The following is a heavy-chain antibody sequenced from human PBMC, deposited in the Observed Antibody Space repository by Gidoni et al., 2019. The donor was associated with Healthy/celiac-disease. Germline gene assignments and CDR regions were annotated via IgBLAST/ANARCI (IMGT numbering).Heavy chain of an antibody. CDR2: ISWNSGSI. CDR3: AKDITGYFDY. V-gene: IGHV3-9*01. J-gene: IGHJ4*02. CDR1: GFTFDEYA. Sequence: DVQLVESGGGLVQPGRSLRLSCAASGFTFDEYAMHWVRQAPGKGLEWVSGISWNSGSIGYADSVKGRFTISRDNAKNSLYLQMNSLRAEDTALYYCAKDITGYFDYWGQGTLVTVSS.